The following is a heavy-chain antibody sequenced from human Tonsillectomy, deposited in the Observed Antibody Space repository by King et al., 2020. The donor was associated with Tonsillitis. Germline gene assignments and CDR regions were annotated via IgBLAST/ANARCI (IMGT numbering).Heavy chain of an antibody. CDR3: TRGRAAVANYYYNGMDV. J-gene: IGHJ6*02. CDR1: GFNFGDYS. V-gene: IGHV3-49*05. Sequence: QLGQSGGGLVKPGRSLRLSCIGSGFNFGDYSMSWFRQAPGKGLTVVGFTRSKGYGGTTEYAASVKGRVNISRDDSTSMAYLQMTSLKTEDTAVYYCTRGRAAVANYYYNGMDVWGQGTTVTVSS. D-gene: IGHD6-19*01. CDR2: TRSKGYGGTT.